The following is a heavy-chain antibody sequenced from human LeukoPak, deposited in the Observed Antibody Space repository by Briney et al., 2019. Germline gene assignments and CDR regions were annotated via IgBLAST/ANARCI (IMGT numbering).Heavy chain of an antibody. J-gene: IGHJ4*02. CDR1: GFTFSSYA. D-gene: IGHD3-3*01. V-gene: IGHV3-30-3*01. CDR2: ISYDGSNK. Sequence: PGRSLRLSCAASGFTFSSYALHWVRQAPGKGLEWVAVISYDGSNKYYADSVKGRFTISRDNSKNTLYLQMNSLRAEDTAVYYCAKDFTKWRGASPPDYWGQGTLVTVSS. CDR3: AKDFTKWRGASPPDY.